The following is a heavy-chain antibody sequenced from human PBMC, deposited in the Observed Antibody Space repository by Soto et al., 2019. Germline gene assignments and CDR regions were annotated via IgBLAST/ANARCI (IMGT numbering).Heavy chain of an antibody. V-gene: IGHV4-34*01. D-gene: IGHD3-9*01. CDR3: ARKRDILTGYSY. CDR1: GGSFSGYY. J-gene: IGHJ4*02. CDR2: INHSGST. Sequence: PSETLSLTCAVYGGSFSGYYWSWIRQPPGKGLEWIGEINHSGSTNYNPSLKSRVTISVDTSKNQFSLKLSSVTAADTAVYYCARKRDILTGYSYWGQGTLVTVSS.